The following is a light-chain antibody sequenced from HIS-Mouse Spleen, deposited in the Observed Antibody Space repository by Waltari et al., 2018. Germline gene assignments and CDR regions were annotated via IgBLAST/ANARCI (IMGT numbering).Light chain of an antibody. CDR3: CSYAGSSTLV. J-gene: IGLJ2*01. CDR2: EGS. Sequence: QSALTQPASVSGSPGQSITIPCTGPSSYVGSYTLVSWYQQHPGKAPKLMIYEGSKRPSGVSNRFSGSKSGNTASLTISGLQAEDEADYYCCSYAGSSTLVFGGGTKLTVL. CDR1: SSYVGSYTL. V-gene: IGLV2-23*01.